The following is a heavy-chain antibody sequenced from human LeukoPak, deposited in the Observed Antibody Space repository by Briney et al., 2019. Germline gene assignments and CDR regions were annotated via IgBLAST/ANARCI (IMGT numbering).Heavy chain of an antibody. Sequence: ASVKVSCKASGYTFTSYDINWVRQATGQGLEWMGWMNPNSGNTGYAQKFQGRVTMTRNTSISTAYMELSSLRSEDTAVYYCARAARLKYYYDSSGYYSDYWGQGTLVTVSS. CDR1: GYTFTSYD. CDR3: ARAARLKYYYDSSGYYSDY. CDR2: MNPNSGNT. V-gene: IGHV1-8*01. J-gene: IGHJ4*02. D-gene: IGHD3-22*01.